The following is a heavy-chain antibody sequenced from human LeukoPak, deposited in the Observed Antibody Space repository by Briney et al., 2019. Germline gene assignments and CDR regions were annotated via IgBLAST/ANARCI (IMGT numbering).Heavy chain of an antibody. Sequence: SGGSLRLSCAASGFTFSSYWMSWVRQAPGKGLEWVSYISSSSSTIYYADSVKGRFTISRDNAKNSLYLQMNSLRAEDTAVYYCVQSSGYYYLGAFDIWGQGTMVTVSS. CDR1: GFTFSSYW. CDR3: VQSSGYYYLGAFDI. CDR2: ISSSSSTI. J-gene: IGHJ3*02. D-gene: IGHD3-22*01. V-gene: IGHV3-48*01.